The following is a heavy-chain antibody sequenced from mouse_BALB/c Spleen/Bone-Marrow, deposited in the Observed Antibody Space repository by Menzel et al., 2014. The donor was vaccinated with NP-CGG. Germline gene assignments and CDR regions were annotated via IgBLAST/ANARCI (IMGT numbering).Heavy chain of an antibody. J-gene: IGHJ3*01. CDR1: GFTFRSYD. Sequence: QVQLKQSGPELVKPGALVKISCKASGFTFRSYDINWVKQRLGQGLEWIGWICPGDGSTKYNEKFKGKATLTADKSSSTAYMQLSSLTSDNSAVYFCARSGDSSGYGFAYWGQGTLVTVSA. CDR3: ARSGDSSGYGFAY. V-gene: IGHV1S56*01. D-gene: IGHD3-2*01. CDR2: ICPGDGST.